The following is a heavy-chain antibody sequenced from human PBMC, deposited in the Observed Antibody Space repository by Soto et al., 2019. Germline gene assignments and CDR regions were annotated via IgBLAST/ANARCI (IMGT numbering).Heavy chain of an antibody. Sequence: PGGSLRLSCTASGFTFGDYAMSWFRQAPGKGLEWVGFIRSKAYGGTTEYAASVKGRFTISRDDSKSIAYLQMNSLKTEDTAVYYSSTNCYDSSGYDNWFDPWGQGTLVTVSS. CDR1: GFTFGDYA. J-gene: IGHJ5*02. V-gene: IGHV3-49*03. D-gene: IGHD3-22*01. CDR2: IRSKAYGGTT. CDR3: STNCYDSSGYDNWFDP.